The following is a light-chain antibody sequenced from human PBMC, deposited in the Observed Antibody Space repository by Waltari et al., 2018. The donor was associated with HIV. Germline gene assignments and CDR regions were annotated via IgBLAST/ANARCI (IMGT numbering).Light chain of an antibody. Sequence: SYELTQPPSVSVSPGQTARITCSGNALPKQYAYWYQQKSGRAPLVIIYKDTERPSGIPELCSGSSSGTIVTLTISGVQAEDEADYYCQSVDSDSSYWVFGGGTKVTVL. V-gene: IGLV3-25*03. J-gene: IGLJ3*02. CDR2: KDT. CDR1: ALPKQY. CDR3: QSVDSDSSYWV.